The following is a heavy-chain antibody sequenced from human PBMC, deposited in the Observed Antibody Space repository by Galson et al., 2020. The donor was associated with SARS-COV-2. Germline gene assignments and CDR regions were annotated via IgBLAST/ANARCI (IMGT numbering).Heavy chain of an antibody. V-gene: IGHV1-18*01. J-gene: IGHJ4*02. CDR1: GYTFTSYG. D-gene: IGHD3-3*01. Sequence: ASVKVSCKASGYTFTSYGISWVRQAPGQGLEWMGWISAYNGNTNYAQKLQGRVTMTTDTSTSTAYMELRSLRSDDTAVYYCARDSARAYYDFWSGYYMAPFDYWGQGTLVTVSS. CDR3: ARDSARAYYDFWSGYYMAPFDY. CDR2: ISAYNGNT.